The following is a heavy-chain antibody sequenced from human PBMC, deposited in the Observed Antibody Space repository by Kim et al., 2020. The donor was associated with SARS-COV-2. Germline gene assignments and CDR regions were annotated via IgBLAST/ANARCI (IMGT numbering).Heavy chain of an antibody. CDR1: GGSFSGYY. J-gene: IGHJ6*02. V-gene: IGHV4-34*01. D-gene: IGHD3-22*01. CDR3: ARGVRGTVIVVVITPYYYYAMDV. Sequence: SETLSLTCAVYGGSFSGYYWSWIHQPPGKGLEWIGEINHSGGTNYNPSLKSRVTISVDTSKNQFSLKLSSVTAAYTAVYYCARGVRGTVIVVVITPYYYYAMDVWGQGTTVTVSS. CDR2: INHSGGT.